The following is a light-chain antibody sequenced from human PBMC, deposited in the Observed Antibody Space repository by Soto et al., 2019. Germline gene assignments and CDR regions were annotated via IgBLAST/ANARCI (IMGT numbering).Light chain of an antibody. CDR3: QQYNSYPYT. Sequence: DIQMTQSPSTLSASVGDRVTITCRASQSISSWLAWYQQKPGKAPKLLIYDASSLESGVPSRFRGSGSGTDFTLTISSLQPDDFATYYCQQYNSYPYTFGQGTKLEIK. V-gene: IGKV1-5*01. CDR2: DAS. J-gene: IGKJ2*01. CDR1: QSISSW.